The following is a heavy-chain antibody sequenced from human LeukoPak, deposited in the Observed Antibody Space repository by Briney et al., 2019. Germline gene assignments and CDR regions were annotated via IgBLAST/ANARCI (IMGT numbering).Heavy chain of an antibody. CDR3: ARDEYSGEFDY. D-gene: IGHD1-26*01. V-gene: IGHV1-2*02. CDR2: INPNSGGT. Sequence: GGSLRLSCAGSEFTFSSYSMHWVRQAPGQGLEWMGWINPNSGGTNYAQKFQGRVTMTRDTSISTAYMELSRLRSDDTAVYYCARDEYSGEFDYWGQGTLVTVSS. J-gene: IGHJ4*02. CDR1: EFTFSSYS.